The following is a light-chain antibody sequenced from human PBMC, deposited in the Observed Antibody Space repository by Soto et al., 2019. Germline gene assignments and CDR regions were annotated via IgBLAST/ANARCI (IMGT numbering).Light chain of an antibody. CDR2: GND. V-gene: IGLV1-40*01. J-gene: IGLJ3*02. Sequence: QPVLTQPPSVSGAPGQRVTISCTGSSSNIGAGFDVHWYQQLPGGVPKLLIYGNDKRPSGVPDRVSGSKSGTSGSLAITGLQAEDEADYYCQTYDSSLSGWVFGGGTKVTVL. CDR1: SSNIGAGFD. CDR3: QTYDSSLSGWV.